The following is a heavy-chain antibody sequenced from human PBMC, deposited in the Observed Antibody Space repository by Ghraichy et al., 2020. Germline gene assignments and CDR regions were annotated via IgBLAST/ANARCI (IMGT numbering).Heavy chain of an antibody. CDR3: VTSKWFGIFPDY. J-gene: IGHJ4*02. Sequence: SETLSLTCAVYGVSFTDHYWTWIRQSPGKGLEWIGEYNHIGVIKYNPSLSGRVSISLDTSNREVSLKVSPVSAADTAVYYCVTSKWFGIFPDYWGQGTLVTVSS. D-gene: IGHD3-10*01. CDR1: GVSFTDHY. V-gene: IGHV4-34*01. CDR2: YNHIGVI.